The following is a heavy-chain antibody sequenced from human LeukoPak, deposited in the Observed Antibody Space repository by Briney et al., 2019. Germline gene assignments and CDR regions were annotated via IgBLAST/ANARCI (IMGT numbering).Heavy chain of an antibody. CDR3: AREHIATSGNNWFDP. D-gene: IGHD6-13*01. Sequence: GGSLRLSCAASGFTFSDYAIHWVRQAPGKGLEWVAVISYDGRNKYYADSVKGRFTISRDNSKNTLFLQMNSLGAEDTAVYYCAREHIATSGNNWFDPWGQGTLVTVSS. CDR1: GFTFSDYA. CDR2: ISYDGRNK. J-gene: IGHJ5*02. V-gene: IGHV3-30*04.